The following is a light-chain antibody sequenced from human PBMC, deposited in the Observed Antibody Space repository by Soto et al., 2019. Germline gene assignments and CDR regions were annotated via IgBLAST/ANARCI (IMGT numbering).Light chain of an antibody. V-gene: IGKV2-28*01. CDR1: QSLLHRNGYTY. CDR3: MQVLHTPLT. Sequence: DIVMTQSPLSLPVTPGEPASISCRSSQSLLHRNGYTYLDWYLQKPGQSPQLLIYLGSNRASGVPDRFSGSGSGTDFTPKISSVEGEYVGVYYCMQVLHTPLTFGGGTKVEIK. CDR2: LGS. J-gene: IGKJ4*01.